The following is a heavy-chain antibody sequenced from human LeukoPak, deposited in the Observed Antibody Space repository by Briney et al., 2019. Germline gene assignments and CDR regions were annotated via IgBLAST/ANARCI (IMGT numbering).Heavy chain of an antibody. J-gene: IGHJ4*02. CDR2: ISAYNGNT. D-gene: IGHD3-22*01. CDR3: ARAGYYDSSGYHPGLDY. Sequence: GASVKVSCKASGGTFSSYAISWVRQAPGQGLEWMGWISAYNGNTNYAQKLQGRVTMTTDTSTSTAYMELRSLRSDDTAVYYCARAGYYDSSGYHPGLDYWGQGTLVTVSS. V-gene: IGHV1-18*01. CDR1: GGTFSSYA.